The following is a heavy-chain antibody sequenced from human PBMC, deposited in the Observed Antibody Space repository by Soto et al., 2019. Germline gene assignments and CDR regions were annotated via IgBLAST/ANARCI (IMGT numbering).Heavy chain of an antibody. Sequence: QMQLQESGPGLVKPSQTLSLTCTVSGGSISSGDNSWSWIRQTPGKGLELIGHIYHSGSTCYNPSLKSRVTISVDTSKNQFSLRLTSMTAADTAVYYCARIGWIPLWGQGTQVTVSA. J-gene: IGHJ4*02. CDR1: GGSISSGDNS. CDR3: ARIGWIPL. D-gene: IGHD5-18*01. CDR2: IYHSGST. V-gene: IGHV4-30-4*01.